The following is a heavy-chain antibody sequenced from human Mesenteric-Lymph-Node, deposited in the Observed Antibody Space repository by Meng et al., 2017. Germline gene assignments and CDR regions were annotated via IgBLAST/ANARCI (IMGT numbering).Heavy chain of an antibody. Sequence: SETLSLTCAVLGGSNSSSNWWSWVRQPPGKGLEWIGEIYHSGSTNYNPSLKSRFTIPVDKSTNQFSLQLSTVTAADTAVYYCARTWGIAAAGNKGAFEIWGQGTMVTVSS. D-gene: IGHD6-13*01. CDR3: ARTWGIAAAGNKGAFEI. CDR1: GGSNSSSNW. V-gene: IGHV4-4*02. J-gene: IGHJ3*02. CDR2: IYHSGST.